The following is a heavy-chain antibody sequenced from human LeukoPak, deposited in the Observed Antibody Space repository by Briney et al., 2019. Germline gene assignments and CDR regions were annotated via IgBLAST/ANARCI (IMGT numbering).Heavy chain of an antibody. Sequence: PGGSLRLSCAASGFSVSSFYMSWVRQAPGRGLEWVSLIYSGGDTNNADSAKGRFTISRDNSKNTLYLQMNSLRAEDTAVYYCARVATNQEQWLAGWGQGTLVTVSS. CDR3: ARVATNQEQWLAG. CDR1: GFSVSSFY. J-gene: IGHJ4*02. V-gene: IGHV3-66*02. CDR2: IYSGGDT. D-gene: IGHD6-19*01.